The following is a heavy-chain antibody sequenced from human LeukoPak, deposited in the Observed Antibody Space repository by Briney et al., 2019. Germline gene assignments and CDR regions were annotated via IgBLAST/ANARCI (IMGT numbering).Heavy chain of an antibody. Sequence: SETLSLTCTVSGGSISSGDYYWSWIRQPPGKGLEWIGYIYYSGSTYYNPSLKSRVTISVDTSKNQFSLKLSSVTAADTAVYYCAKGSLPKWERLWYDHWGQGTLLTVSS. CDR3: AKGSLPKWERLWYDH. D-gene: IGHD1-26*01. CDR1: GGSISSGDYY. CDR2: IYYSGST. J-gene: IGHJ5*02. V-gene: IGHV4-30-4*01.